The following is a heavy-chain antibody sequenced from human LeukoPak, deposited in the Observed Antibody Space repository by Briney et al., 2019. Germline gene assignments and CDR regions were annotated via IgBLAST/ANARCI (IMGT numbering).Heavy chain of an antibody. D-gene: IGHD4-11*01. CDR2: IYYSGST. V-gene: IGHV4-39*01. CDR1: GGSISSSSYY. J-gene: IGHJ6*02. CDR3: ARQGTVTTYRYYYYGMDV. Sequence: PSETLSLTCTVSGGSISSSSYYWGWIRQPPGMGLECIGSIYYSGSTYYNPSLKSRVTISVDTSKNQFSLKLSSVTAADTAVYYCARQGTVTTYRYYYYGMDVWGQGTTVTVSS.